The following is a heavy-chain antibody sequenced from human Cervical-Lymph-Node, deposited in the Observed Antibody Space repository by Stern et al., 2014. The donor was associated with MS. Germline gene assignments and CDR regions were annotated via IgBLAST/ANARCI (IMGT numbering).Heavy chain of an antibody. D-gene: IGHD4-17*01. CDR3: ARGGRSNSDYGDYAPDY. J-gene: IGHJ4*02. V-gene: IGHV1-18*01. CDR2: ISAYNGQT. CDR1: GYTFSSYG. Sequence: QVQLEESGAEVKKPGASVKVSCKAAGYTFSSYGITWVRRAPGQGLEWMGWISAYNGQTSYLQKLQGRVTMTTDTSTNTAYMDLRSLRSDDTAVYYCARGGRSNSDYGDYAPDYWGQGTLVTVSS.